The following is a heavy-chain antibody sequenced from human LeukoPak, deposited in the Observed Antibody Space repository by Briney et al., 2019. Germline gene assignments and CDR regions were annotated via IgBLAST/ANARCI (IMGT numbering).Heavy chain of an antibody. J-gene: IGHJ6*03. D-gene: IGHD3-10*01. CDR2: ISGSGGST. Sequence: SGGSLRLSCAASGFTVSSNYMSWVRQAPGKGLEWVSAISGSGGSTYYADSVKGRFTISRDNSKNTLYLQMNSLRAEDTAVYYCAKGKLDFGVRVVPYYYYMDVWGKGTTVTVSS. CDR3: AKGKLDFGVRVVPYYYYMDV. CDR1: GFTVSSNY. V-gene: IGHV3-23*01.